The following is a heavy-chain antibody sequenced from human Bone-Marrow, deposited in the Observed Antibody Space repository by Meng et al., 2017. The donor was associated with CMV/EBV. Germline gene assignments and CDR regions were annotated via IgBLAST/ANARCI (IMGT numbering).Heavy chain of an antibody. J-gene: IGHJ6*02. CDR2: IYYSGST. CDR3: ARLGYNWNYYYYYGMDV. V-gene: IGHV4-59*12. D-gene: IGHD1-20*01. Sequence: GSLRLSCTVPGGSISSYYWSWIRQPPGKGLEWIGYIYYSGSTNYNPSLKSRVTISVDTSKNQFSLKLSSVTAADTAVYYCARLGYNWNYYYYYGMDVWGQGATVTVSS. CDR1: GGSISSYY.